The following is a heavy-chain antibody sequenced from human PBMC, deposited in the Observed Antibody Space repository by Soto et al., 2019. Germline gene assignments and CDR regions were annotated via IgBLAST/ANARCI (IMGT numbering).Heavy chain of an antibody. Sequence: SVKVSCKASGGTFSSYAISWVRQAPGQGLEWMGGIIPIFGTANYAQKFQGRVTITADKSTSTAYMELSSLRSEDTAVYYCASTPNYGGNAFDIWGQGTMVTVSS. CDR3: ASTPNYGGNAFDI. V-gene: IGHV1-69*06. D-gene: IGHD4-17*01. J-gene: IGHJ3*02. CDR1: GGTFSSYA. CDR2: IIPIFGTA.